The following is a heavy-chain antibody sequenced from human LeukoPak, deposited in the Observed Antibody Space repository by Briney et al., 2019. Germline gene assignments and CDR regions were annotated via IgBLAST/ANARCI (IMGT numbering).Heavy chain of an antibody. CDR2: INQSGTT. D-gene: IGHD3-10*01. CDR1: IGSFSGYY. Sequence: SETLSLTCADYIGSFSGYYWTWIRQSPGKGLEWIGDINQSGTTNYNASLKSRVTISVDTSKNQFSLKVTSVTAADTAVYYCARGASAGSVDYWGQGTLVTVSS. CDR3: ARGASAGSVDY. V-gene: IGHV4-34*01. J-gene: IGHJ4*02.